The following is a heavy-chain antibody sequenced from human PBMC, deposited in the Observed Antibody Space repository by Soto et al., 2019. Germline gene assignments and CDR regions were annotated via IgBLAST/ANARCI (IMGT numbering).Heavy chain of an antibody. CDR2: IIPIFGTA. CDR1: GGTLSSYA. CDR3: ARVGLRYFDWPFFDY. D-gene: IGHD3-9*01. J-gene: IGHJ4*02. Sequence: SVKVSCKASGGTLSSYAISWVRQAPGQGLEWMGGIIPIFGTANYAQKFQGRVTITADESTSTAYMELSSLRSEDTAVYYCARVGLRYFDWPFFDYWGQGTLVTVSS. V-gene: IGHV1-69*13.